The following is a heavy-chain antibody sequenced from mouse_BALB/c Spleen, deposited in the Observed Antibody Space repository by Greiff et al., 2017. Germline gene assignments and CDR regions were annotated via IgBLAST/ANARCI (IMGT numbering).Heavy chain of an antibody. Sequence: VQLQQSGAELVKPGASVKLSCTASGFNIKDTYMHWVKQRPEQGLEWIGRIDPANGNTKYDPKFQGKATITADTSSNTAYLQLSSLTSEDTAVYYCALYYCGSSYVFDYWGQGTTLTVSS. CDR1: GFNIKDTY. CDR3: ALYYCGSSYVFDY. D-gene: IGHD1-1*01. J-gene: IGHJ2*01. V-gene: IGHV14-3*02. CDR2: IDPANGNT.